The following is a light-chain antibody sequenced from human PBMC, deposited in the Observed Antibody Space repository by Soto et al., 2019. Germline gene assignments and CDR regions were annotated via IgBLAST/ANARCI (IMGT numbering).Light chain of an antibody. J-gene: IGKJ4*01. CDR3: QQYGSSPPIT. Sequence: EIVLTQSPGTLSLSPGERATLSCRASQSVSSRYLAWYQQKAGQAPRLRIYGASSRATGIPDRFSGSGSGTDFPLTISRLEPEDVAVYYCQQYGSSPPITFGGGTKVEIK. CDR1: QSVSSRY. CDR2: GAS. V-gene: IGKV3-20*01.